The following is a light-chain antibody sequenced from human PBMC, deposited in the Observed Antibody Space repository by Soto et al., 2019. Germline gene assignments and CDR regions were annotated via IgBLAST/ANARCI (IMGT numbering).Light chain of an antibody. J-gene: IGKJ4*01. V-gene: IGKV3-15*01. Sequence: LVMTQSPATLSVSPGETATLSCRASQSLTTYLAWYQQKPDQAPRLLIYGISTRATDVPARFSGSGSGTEFTLTISGLQSEDFAVYYCQQYNKWPLTFGGGTKVDIK. CDR3: QQYNKWPLT. CDR2: GIS. CDR1: QSLTTY.